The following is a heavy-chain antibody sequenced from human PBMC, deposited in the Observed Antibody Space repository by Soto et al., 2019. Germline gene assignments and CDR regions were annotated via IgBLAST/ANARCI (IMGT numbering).Heavy chain of an antibody. D-gene: IGHD3-10*01. CDR2: IYSGGYT. CDR3: APHAGGGGY. Sequence: EVQLVESGGGLIQPGGSLRLSCAVSGFTVSNNYMSWVRQAPGKGLEGVSVIYSGGYTAYGDSVKGRFTISRDNSKNKLYIQRKPLTPADPAVFYWAPHAGGGGYWGQGTLVTVSS. J-gene: IGHJ4*02. V-gene: IGHV3-53*01. CDR1: GFTVSNNY.